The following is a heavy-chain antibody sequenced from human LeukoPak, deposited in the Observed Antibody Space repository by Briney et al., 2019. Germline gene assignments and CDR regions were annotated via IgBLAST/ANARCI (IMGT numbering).Heavy chain of an antibody. J-gene: IGHJ4*02. D-gene: IGHD3-22*01. CDR3: AKEGWLLRRGPFDY. Sequence: GGSLRLSCAASGFTFSSYAMSWVRQAPGKGLEWVSAISGSGGSTYYADSVKGRFTISRDNSKNTLYLQMNSLSAEDTAEYYCAKEGWLLRRGPFDYGGQGTLVTVSS. CDR1: GFTFSSYA. CDR2: ISGSGGST. V-gene: IGHV3-23*01.